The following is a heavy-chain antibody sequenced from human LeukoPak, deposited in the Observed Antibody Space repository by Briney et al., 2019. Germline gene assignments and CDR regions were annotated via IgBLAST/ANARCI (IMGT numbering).Heavy chain of an antibody. CDR2: INSDGSST. Sequence: GGSLRLSCAASGFTFSSYWMHWVRQAPGKGLVWVSRINSDGSSTSYADSVEGRFTISRDNAKNTLYLQMNSLRAEDTAVYYCARPRRIQLWFDYWGQGTLVTVSS. D-gene: IGHD5-18*01. CDR1: GFTFSSYW. V-gene: IGHV3-74*01. J-gene: IGHJ4*02. CDR3: ARPRRIQLWFDY.